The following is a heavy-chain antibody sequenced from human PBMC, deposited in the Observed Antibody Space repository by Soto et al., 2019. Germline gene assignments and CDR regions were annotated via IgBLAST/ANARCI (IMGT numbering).Heavy chain of an antibody. V-gene: IGHV4-4*02. J-gene: IGHJ4*02. CDR3: ARVPLWEYYDSSGYPDLAFDY. CDR2: IYHSGST. Sequence: PSEALSLTCAVSGGSISRSNWWSWVHQPPGKGLEWIGEIYHSGSTNYNPSLKSRVTISVDKSKNQFSLKLSSVTAADTAVYYCARVPLWEYYDSSGYPDLAFDYWGQGTLVTVS. D-gene: IGHD3-22*01. CDR1: GGSISRSNW.